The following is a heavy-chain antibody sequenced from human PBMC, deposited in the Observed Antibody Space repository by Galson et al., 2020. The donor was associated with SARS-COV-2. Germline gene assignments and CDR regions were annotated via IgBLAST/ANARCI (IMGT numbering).Heavy chain of an antibody. J-gene: IGHJ6*02. CDR3: ARKLGWPRTDYYYYYGMDV. V-gene: IGHV2-26*01. D-gene: IGHD1-26*01. CDR2: IFSNDEN. Sequence: KMSGPTLVQPTETLTLTCTVSGFSLSNARMGVSWIRQPPGKALEWLAHIFSNDENSYSTSLKSRLTISKDTSKSQVVLTMTNMDPVDTATYYCARKLGWPRTDYYYYYGMDVWGQGTTVTVSS. CDR1: GFSLSNARMG.